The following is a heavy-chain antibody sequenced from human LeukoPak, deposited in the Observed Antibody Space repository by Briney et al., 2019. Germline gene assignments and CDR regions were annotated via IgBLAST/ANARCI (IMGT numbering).Heavy chain of an antibody. V-gene: IGHV3-73*01. CDR3: VPTYFSDSTTFYPDY. D-gene: IGHD2/OR15-2a*01. J-gene: IGHJ4*02. CDR2: IRKKADNYAT. CDR1: GFTFSGSA. Sequence: PGGSLRLSCAASGFTFSGSAMHWVRQTSGKGLEWVGRIRKKADNYATAYAASVKGRFTISRDDSKNTAYLQMNSLKTEDTAVYYCVPTYFSDSTTFYPDYWGQGTLVTVSS.